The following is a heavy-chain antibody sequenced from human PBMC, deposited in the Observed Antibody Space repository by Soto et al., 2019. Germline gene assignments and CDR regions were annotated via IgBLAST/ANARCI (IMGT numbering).Heavy chain of an antibody. CDR1: GFTFSSYG. Sequence: QVQLVESGGGVVQPGRSLRLSCAASGFTFSSYGMHWVRQAPGKGLEWVAVISYDGSNKYYADSVKGRFTISRDNSKNTLYLQMNSLRAEDTAVYYCAKDFGGGYGDDAFDIWGQGTMVTVSS. J-gene: IGHJ3*02. CDR3: AKDFGGGYGDDAFDI. CDR2: ISYDGSNK. V-gene: IGHV3-30*18. D-gene: IGHD4-17*01.